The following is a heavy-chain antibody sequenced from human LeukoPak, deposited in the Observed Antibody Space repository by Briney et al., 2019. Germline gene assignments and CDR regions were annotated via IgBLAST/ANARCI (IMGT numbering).Heavy chain of an antibody. CDR1: GFIFNNFN. CDR2: ISSSGSYI. CDR3: ARGSPFDY. V-gene: IGHV3-21*01. J-gene: IGHJ4*02. Sequence: PGGSLRLSCAGSGFIFNNFNMNWVRQAPGKGLEWVSSISSSGSYIYYADSMRGRFTIPRDNGKNSLYLQMNGLRAEDTAIYYCARGSPFDYWGQGTLVTVSS.